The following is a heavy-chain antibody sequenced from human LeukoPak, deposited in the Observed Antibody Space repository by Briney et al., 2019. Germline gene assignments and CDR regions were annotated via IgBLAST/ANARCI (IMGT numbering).Heavy chain of an antibody. CDR1: GFTFSSYS. J-gene: IGHJ4*02. Sequence: PGGSPRLSCAASGFTFSSYSMNWVRQAPWKGLEWVSSISSSSSYIYYADSVKGRFTISRDNAKNSLYLQMNSLRAEDTAVYYCARFNGAIFWSGNYIDYWGQGTLVTVSS. CDR3: ARFNGAIFWSGNYIDY. D-gene: IGHD3-3*01. CDR2: ISSSSSYI. V-gene: IGHV3-21*01.